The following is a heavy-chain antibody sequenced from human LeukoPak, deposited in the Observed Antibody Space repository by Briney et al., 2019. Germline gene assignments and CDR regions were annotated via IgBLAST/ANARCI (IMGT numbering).Heavy chain of an antibody. Sequence: RSGGSLRLSCTASGFIFSTSAMSWVRQAPGKGLEWVSGISGSGGNTKYADSVRGRFTIFRDNSKNTLYLQMNSLRDEDTAVYYCAKSRGIDTHFDYWGQGTLVTVSS. J-gene: IGHJ4*02. V-gene: IGHV3-23*01. D-gene: IGHD6-13*01. CDR3: AKSRGIDTHFDY. CDR2: ISGSGGNT. CDR1: GFIFSTSA.